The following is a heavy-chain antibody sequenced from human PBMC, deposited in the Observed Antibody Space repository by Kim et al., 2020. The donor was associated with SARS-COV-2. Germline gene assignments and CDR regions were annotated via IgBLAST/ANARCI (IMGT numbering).Heavy chain of an antibody. CDR2: IYYSGST. J-gene: IGHJ4*02. D-gene: IGHD3-9*01. CDR3: ARLSAVLRYFDWLFGPIDY. CDR1: GGSISSSSYY. V-gene: IGHV4-39*01. Sequence: SETLSLTCTVSGGSISSSSYYWGGIRQPPGKGLEWIGSIYYSGSTYYNPSLKSRVTISVDTSKNQFSLKLSSVTAADTAVYYCARLSAVLRYFDWLFGPIDYWGQGTLVTVSS.